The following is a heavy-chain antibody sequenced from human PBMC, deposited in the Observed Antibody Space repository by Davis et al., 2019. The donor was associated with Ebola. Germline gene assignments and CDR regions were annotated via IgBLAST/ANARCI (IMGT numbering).Heavy chain of an antibody. D-gene: IGHD1-26*01. V-gene: IGHV1-2*06. CDR2: INPDSGGT. J-gene: IGHJ4*02. CDR1: GYTFTGHY. Sequence: ASVKVSCKASGYTFTGHYMHWVRQAPGQGLEWMGRINPDSGGTNYAQKFQGRVTMTRDTSISTAYMELSSLRSDDTAVYYCAKQRGVGAIDYDYWGRGTVVTVSS. CDR3: AKQRGVGAIDYDY.